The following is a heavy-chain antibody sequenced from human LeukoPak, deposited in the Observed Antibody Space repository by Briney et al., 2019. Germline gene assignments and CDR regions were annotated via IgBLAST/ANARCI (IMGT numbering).Heavy chain of an antibody. CDR1: GYTFTGYY. D-gene: IGHD2-2*01. V-gene: IGHV1-2*02. Sequence: ASVKVSCKASGYTFTGYYMHWVRQAPGQGLEWMGWINPNSGGTNYAQKFQGRVTMTRDTSISTAYMELSRLRSDDTAVYYCARGPRVQVPAAIYSGDYWGQGTLVTVSS. CDR3: ARGPRVQVPAAIYSGDY. CDR2: INPNSGGT. J-gene: IGHJ4*02.